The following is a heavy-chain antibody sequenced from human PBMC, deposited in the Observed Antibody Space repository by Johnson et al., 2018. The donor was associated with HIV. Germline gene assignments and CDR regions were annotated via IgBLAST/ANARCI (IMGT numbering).Heavy chain of an antibody. V-gene: IGHV3-74*01. D-gene: IGHD6-13*01. CDR3: ASKAAGTMHAFDI. CDR1: GFIFSRSW. J-gene: IGHJ3*02. Sequence: VQLVESGGGLVQPGGSLRLSCAASGFIFSRSWMHWVRQVPGKGLVWVSRSNSDGSRTTYADSVKGRFTISRDNSNNTLYLQMNSRRAEDTAVYYCASKAAGTMHAFDIWGQGTMVTVSS. CDR2: SNSDGSRT.